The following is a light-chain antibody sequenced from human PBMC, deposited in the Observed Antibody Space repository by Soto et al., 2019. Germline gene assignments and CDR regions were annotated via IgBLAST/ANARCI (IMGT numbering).Light chain of an antibody. V-gene: IGKV3-20*01. Sequence: EVVLTQSPATLSLSPGDRAALSCKASQSVHTFLAWYQQKPGQAPRLLIYDASRRATGISDRFSGSGSGTDFTLTISRLEPEDFAVYYCQQYGSSPSFGGGTKVDIK. CDR1: QSVHTF. J-gene: IGKJ4*01. CDR2: DAS. CDR3: QQYGSSPS.